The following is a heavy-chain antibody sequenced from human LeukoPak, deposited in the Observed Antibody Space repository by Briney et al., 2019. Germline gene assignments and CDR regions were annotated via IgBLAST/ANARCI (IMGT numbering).Heavy chain of an antibody. V-gene: IGHV6-1*01. J-gene: IGHJ3*02. CDR3: ARGLTMIVVEHAFDI. CDR2: TYYRSKLYN. CDR1: GDSFSSNSAA. D-gene: IGHD3-22*01. Sequence: SQTLSLTCAISGDSFSSNSAAWNWIRQSPSRGLEWLGRTYYRSKLYNDYAVSVKSRITINPDTSKTQFSLQLNSVTPEDTAVYYCARGLTMIVVEHAFDIWGQGTMVTVSS.